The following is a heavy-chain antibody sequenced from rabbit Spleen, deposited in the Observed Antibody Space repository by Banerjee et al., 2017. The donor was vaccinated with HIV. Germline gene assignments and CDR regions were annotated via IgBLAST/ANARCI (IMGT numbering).Heavy chain of an antibody. V-gene: IGHV1S7*01. CDR3: ARGGGL. Sequence: QLKESGGGLVQPGGSLKLSCKASGFDFSSYYMSWVRQAPGKGLEWIGYIDPIFGSPDYASWVNGRFSISRENTQNTVSLQLNSLTAADTATYFCARGGGLWGQGTLVTVS. J-gene: IGHJ4*01. CDR1: GFDFSSYY. CDR2: IDPIFGSP.